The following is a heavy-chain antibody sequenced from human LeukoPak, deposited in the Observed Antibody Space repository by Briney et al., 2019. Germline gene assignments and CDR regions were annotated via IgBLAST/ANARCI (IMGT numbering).Heavy chain of an antibody. D-gene: IGHD1-1*01. J-gene: IGHJ4*02. CDR1: GFTLNTYA. V-gene: IGHV3-30*04. Sequence: GGSLRLSCAVSGFTLNTYAMHWVRQAPGKGLEWVAIISYDGSQKYYADSLKGRFIISRDNSRNTLYLQMNSLRDDDTGMHYCARDTDEWYNSPGDYWGQGTLVTVSS. CDR3: ARDTDEWYNSPGDY. CDR2: ISYDGSQK.